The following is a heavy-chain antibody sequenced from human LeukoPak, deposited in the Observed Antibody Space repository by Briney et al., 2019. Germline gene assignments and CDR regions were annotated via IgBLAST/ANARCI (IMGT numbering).Heavy chain of an antibody. CDR2: INAGNGNT. J-gene: IGHJ4*02. V-gene: IGHV1-3*01. CDR3: ARNVGSLWFGELFDY. CDR1: GYTFTSYA. D-gene: IGHD3-10*01. Sequence: ASVKVSCKASGYTFTSYAMHWVRQAPGQRIEWMGWINAGNGNTKYSQKFQGRVTITRDTSASTAYMELSSLRSEDTAVYYCARNVGSLWFGELFDYWGQGTLVTVSS.